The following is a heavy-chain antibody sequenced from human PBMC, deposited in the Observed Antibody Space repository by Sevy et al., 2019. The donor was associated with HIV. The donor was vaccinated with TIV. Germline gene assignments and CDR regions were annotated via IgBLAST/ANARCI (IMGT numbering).Heavy chain of an antibody. Sequence: SETLSLTCAVYGGSFSGYYWSWIRQAPGKGLEWVGEINHSGSTNYNPSLKSRVTISVDTSQNQFSRKLSSVTAADTAVSDGARGEYSSSRPPFDIWGQGTMVTVSS. J-gene: IGHJ3*02. CDR1: GGSFSGYY. CDR2: INHSGST. D-gene: IGHD6-13*01. V-gene: IGHV4-34*01. CDR3: ARGEYSSSRPPFDI.